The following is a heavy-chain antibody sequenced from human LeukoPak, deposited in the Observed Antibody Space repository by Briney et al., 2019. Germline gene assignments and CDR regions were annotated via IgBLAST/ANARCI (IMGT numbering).Heavy chain of an antibody. CDR3: ARGNGHTAMVLPGDY. Sequence: ASVKVSCKASGYTFTSYGISWVRQAPGQGLEWMGWISAYNGNTNCAQKLQGRVTMTTDTSTSTAYMELRSLRSDDTAVYYCARGNGHTAMVLPGDYWGQGTLVTVSS. D-gene: IGHD5-18*01. V-gene: IGHV1-18*04. J-gene: IGHJ4*02. CDR1: GYTFTSYG. CDR2: ISAYNGNT.